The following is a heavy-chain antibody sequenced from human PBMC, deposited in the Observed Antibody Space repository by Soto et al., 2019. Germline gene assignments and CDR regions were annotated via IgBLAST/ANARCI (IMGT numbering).Heavy chain of an antibody. J-gene: IGHJ6*02. D-gene: IGHD2-2*01. CDR2: INAGNGNT. CDR3: ARGYCSSTSCYGGGYYYYGMDV. CDR1: GYTFTSYA. V-gene: IGHV1-3*01. Sequence: ASVKVSCKASGYTFTSYAMHWVRQAPGQRLEWMGWINAGNGNTKYSQKFQGRVTITRDTSASTAYMELSSLRPEDTAVYYCARGYCSSTSCYGGGYYYYGMDVWGQGTTVTVSS.